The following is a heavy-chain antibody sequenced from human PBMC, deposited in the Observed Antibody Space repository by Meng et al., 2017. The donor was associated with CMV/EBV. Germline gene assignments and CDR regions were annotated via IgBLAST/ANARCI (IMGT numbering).Heavy chain of an antibody. CDR1: RFTGSSNY. D-gene: IGHD7-27*01. J-gene: IGHJ6*02. CDR3: SREGDPGDLPSSYYYGMDV. CDR2: IYSGGST. Sequence: GESLKISCAASRFTGSSNYMSWVRQAPGKGLEWVSVIYSGGSTYYADSVKGRFTISRDNSKNTLYLQMNSLRAEDTAVYYCSREGDPGDLPSSYYYGMDVWGQGTTVTVSS. V-gene: IGHV3-53*01.